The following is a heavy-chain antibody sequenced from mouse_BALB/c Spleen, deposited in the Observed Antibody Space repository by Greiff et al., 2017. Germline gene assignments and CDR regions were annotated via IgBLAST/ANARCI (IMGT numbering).Heavy chain of an antibody. Sequence: VQLQQSGAELVRPGVSVKISCKGSGYTFTDYAMHWVKQSHAKSLEWIGVISTYYGDASYNQKFKGKATMTVDKSSSTAYMELARLTSEDSAIYYCARAYGSSDWYFDVWGAGTTVTVSS. CDR2: ISTYYGDA. V-gene: IGHV1S137*01. CDR1: GYTFTDYA. CDR3: ARAYGSSDWYFDV. D-gene: IGHD1-1*01. J-gene: IGHJ1*01.